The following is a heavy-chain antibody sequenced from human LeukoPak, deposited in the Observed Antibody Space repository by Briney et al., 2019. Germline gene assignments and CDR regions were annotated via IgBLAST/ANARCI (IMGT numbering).Heavy chain of an antibody. V-gene: IGHV4-59*08. CDR2: IYYSGST. CDR1: GGSISSYY. CDR3: ASSSIAPHFDY. D-gene: IGHD6-6*01. J-gene: IGHJ4*02. Sequence: SSETLSLTCTVSGGSISSYYWSCIRQPPGKGLEWIGYIYYSGSTNYNPSLKSRVTISVDTSKNQFSLKLSSVTAADTAVYYCASSSIAPHFDYWGQGTLVTVSS.